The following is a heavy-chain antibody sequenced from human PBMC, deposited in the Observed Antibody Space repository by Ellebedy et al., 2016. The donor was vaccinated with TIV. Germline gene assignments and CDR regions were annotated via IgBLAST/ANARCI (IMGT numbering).Heavy chain of an antibody. V-gene: IGHV3-33*08. CDR2: IWYDGSNK. J-gene: IGHJ4*02. D-gene: IGHD6-19*01. CDR3: AREDGAEVAGILD. CDR1: GFTFSSYG. Sequence: PGGSLRLSCAASGFTFSSYGMHWVRQAPGKGLEWVAVIWYDGSNKYYADSVKGRFTISRDNSKNTLYLQMNSLRAEDTAVYYCAREDGAEVAGILDWGQGTLVTVSS.